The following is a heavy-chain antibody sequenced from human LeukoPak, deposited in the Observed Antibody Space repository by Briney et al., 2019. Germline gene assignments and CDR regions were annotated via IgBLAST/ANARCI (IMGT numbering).Heavy chain of an antibody. CDR1: GDSISSGHW. V-gene: IGHV4-4*02. J-gene: IGHJ4*02. D-gene: IGHD3-10*01. Sequence: SETLSLTCAVSGDSISSGHWWSWVRQPPGKGLEWIGEIYRSGSTNYNPSLKSRVSMSVDTSKNQFSLKLSSVTAADTAVYFCARSASYYRGSGSFCYFDCWGQGTLVTVSS. CDR3: ARSASYYRGSGSFCYFDC. CDR2: IYRSGST.